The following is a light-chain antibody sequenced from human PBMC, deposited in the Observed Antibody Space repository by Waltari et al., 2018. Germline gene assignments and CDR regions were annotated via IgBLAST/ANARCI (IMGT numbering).Light chain of an antibody. J-gene: IGKJ4*01. V-gene: IGKV3-20*01. CDR3: QQYDGQVVT. CDR2: GTS. CDR1: QSGTSPP. Sequence: ASQSGTSPPVTWLRQKLAQAPRLLIYGTSSRATGIPDRFSGSGSGTDFTLTISRLEPEDFAVYYCQQYDGQVVTFGGGTKVEI.